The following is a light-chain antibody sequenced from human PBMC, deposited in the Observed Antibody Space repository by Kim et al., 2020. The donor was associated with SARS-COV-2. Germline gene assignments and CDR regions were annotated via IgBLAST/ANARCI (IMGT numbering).Light chain of an antibody. Sequence: QSALTQPASVSGSPGQSIIISCTGTSSDVGGYNYVSWYQQHPGKVPKLMIYDVYHRPSGASDRFSGSKSGNTAFLSISGLQAEDEADYYCSSFITGTTWVFGGGTQLTVL. CDR2: DVY. V-gene: IGLV2-14*03. CDR1: SSDVGGYNY. CDR3: SSFITGTTWV. J-gene: IGLJ3*02.